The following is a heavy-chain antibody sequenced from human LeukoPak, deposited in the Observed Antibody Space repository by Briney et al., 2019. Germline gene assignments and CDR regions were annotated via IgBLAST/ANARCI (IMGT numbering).Heavy chain of an antibody. D-gene: IGHD6-13*01. CDR1: GYTFTSYA. Sequence: GASVKVSCKASGYTFTSYAMHWVRQAPGQRLEWMGWINAGNGNTEYSQKFQGRVTITRHTSASTAYMELSSLRSEDTAVYYCARVSSSWCDYWGQGTLVTVSS. CDR3: ARVSSSWCDY. V-gene: IGHV1-3*01. J-gene: IGHJ4*02. CDR2: INAGNGNT.